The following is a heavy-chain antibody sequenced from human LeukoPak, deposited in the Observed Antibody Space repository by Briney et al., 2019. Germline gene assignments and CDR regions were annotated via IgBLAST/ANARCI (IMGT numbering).Heavy chain of an antibody. D-gene: IGHD2-21*02. Sequence: GGSLRLSCAASCFTFSSSWMSWVRQEPGNWREWVANIKPDGSEKFHVDSVKGRFTISRDNSKSSLSLQMNSLRAEDTAVYYCARYGLTAALDFWGQGTLVTVSS. CDR3: ARYGLTAALDF. J-gene: IGHJ4*02. CDR1: CFTFSSSW. V-gene: IGHV3-7*04. CDR2: IKPDGSEK.